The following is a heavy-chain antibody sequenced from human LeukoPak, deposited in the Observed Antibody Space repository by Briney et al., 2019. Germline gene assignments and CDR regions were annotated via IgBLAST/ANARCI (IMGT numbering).Heavy chain of an antibody. Sequence: GGSLRLSWVASGFTFSTYSMNWVRQAPGKGLEWISYISSSSTTIFYADSVKGRFTISRDNANNLLYLQMNSLRDEDTAVYYCARSDYCGGDCYSSLSNYWGQGTLVTVSS. D-gene: IGHD2-21*02. CDR2: ISSSSTTI. CDR1: GFTFSTYS. J-gene: IGHJ4*02. V-gene: IGHV3-48*02. CDR3: ARSDYCGGDCYSSLSNY.